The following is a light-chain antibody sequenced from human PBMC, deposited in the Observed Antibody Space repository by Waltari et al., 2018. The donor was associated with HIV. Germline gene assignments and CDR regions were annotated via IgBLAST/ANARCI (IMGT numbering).Light chain of an antibody. J-gene: IGKJ4*01. Sequence: DIVMTQSPESLAVTLGERASINCKSSQSVLYTSNNKHYLDWYQQKGGHPPQLLIYWASTREFGVPDRFTGSGSGTNFTLTITNVQAEDVAIYFCQQYYKTPLTFGGGTKIEI. CDR3: QQYYKTPLT. V-gene: IGKV4-1*01. CDR1: QSVLYTSNNKHY. CDR2: WAS.